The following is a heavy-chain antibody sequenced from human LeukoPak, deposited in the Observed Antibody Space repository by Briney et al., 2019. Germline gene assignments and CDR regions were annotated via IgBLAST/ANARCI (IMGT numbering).Heavy chain of an antibody. V-gene: IGHV4-39*07. J-gene: IGHJ6*03. CDR1: GGSISSSSYY. CDR2: IYYSGST. CDR3: AREQRDTAMVTFYYYYYYYMDV. Sequence: PSETLSLTCTVSGGSISSSSYYWGWIRQPPGKGLEWIGSIYYSGSTYYNPSLKSRVTISVDTSKNQFSLKLSSVTAADTAVYYCAREQRDTAMVTFYYYYYYYMDVWGKGTTVTVSS. D-gene: IGHD5-18*01.